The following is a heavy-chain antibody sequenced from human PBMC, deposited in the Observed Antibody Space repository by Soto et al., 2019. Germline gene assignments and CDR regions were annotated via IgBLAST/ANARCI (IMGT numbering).Heavy chain of an antibody. CDR2: IVVGSGNT. CDR1: GFTFTSSA. V-gene: IGHV1-58*01. Sequence: SVKVSCKASGFTFTSSAVQWVRQARGQRLEWIGWIVVGSGNTNYAQKFQERVTITRDMSTSTAYMELSSLRSEDTAVYYCAAVPPPGIYYYHYYGVDVWGQGTTVTVSS. D-gene: IGHD2-15*01. CDR3: AAVPPPGIYYYHYYGVDV. J-gene: IGHJ6*02.